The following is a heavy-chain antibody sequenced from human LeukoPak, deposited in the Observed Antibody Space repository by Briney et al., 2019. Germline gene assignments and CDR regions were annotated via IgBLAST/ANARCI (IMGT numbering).Heavy chain of an antibody. D-gene: IGHD3-10*01. CDR2: IANSGSTI. Sequence: GGSRRLSCAASEFTFSDSYMTWFRQAPGKGLEWVSYIANSGSTIYYADSVKGRFTVSRDNAKNSLFLQMNSLRAEDTAVYYCGRGHFGIDYWGQGTLVTVSS. CDR1: EFTFSDSY. V-gene: IGHV3-11*01. CDR3: GRGHFGIDY. J-gene: IGHJ4*02.